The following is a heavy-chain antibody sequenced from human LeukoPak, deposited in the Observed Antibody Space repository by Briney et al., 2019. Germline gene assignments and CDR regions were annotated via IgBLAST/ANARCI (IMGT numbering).Heavy chain of an antibody. J-gene: IGHJ4*02. CDR3: AKVRNRIQGAVDY. V-gene: IGHV3-30*02. CDR2: IRYNGNDQ. Sequence: PGGSLRLSCATSAFSFNTYGMHWVRQAPGKGLQWVAFIRYNGNDQYYADSVKGRFTISRDNSKNTLFLQMNSLRAEDTAVYYCAKVRNRIQGAVDYWGQGTLVTVSS. D-gene: IGHD1-26*01. CDR1: AFSFNTYG.